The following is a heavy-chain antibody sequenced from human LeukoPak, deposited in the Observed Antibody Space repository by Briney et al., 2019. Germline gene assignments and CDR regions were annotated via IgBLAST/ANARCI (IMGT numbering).Heavy chain of an antibody. J-gene: IGHJ4*02. CDR2: INHSGST. D-gene: IGHD4-23*01. V-gene: IGHV4-34*01. CDR1: GGSFSGYY. CDR3: ASAVVTPDYFDY. Sequence: PSETLSLTCAVSGGSFSGYYWSWIRQPPGKGLEWIGEINHSGSTNYNPSLKSRVTISVDTSKNQFSLKLSSVTAADTAVYYCASAVVTPDYFDYWGQGTLVTVSS.